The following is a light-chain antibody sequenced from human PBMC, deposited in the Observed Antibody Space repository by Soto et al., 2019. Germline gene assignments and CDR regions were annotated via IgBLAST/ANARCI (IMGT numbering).Light chain of an antibody. J-gene: IGLJ1*01. CDR1: SSDVGGYNY. CDR3: SSYAGSNTSV. CDR2: EVS. V-gene: IGLV2-8*01. Sequence: QSALTQPPSASGSPGQSVTSSCTGTSSDVGGYNYVSWYQQHPGKAPKLMIYEVSKRPSGVPDRFSGSKSGNTASLTVSGLQPEDEADYYCSSYAGSNTSVFGTGTKVTVL.